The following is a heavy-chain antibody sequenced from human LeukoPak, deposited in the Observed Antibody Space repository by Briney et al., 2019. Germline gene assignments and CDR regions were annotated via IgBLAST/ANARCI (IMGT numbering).Heavy chain of an antibody. CDR1: GYTFTSYY. CDR3: ARQQGLQNLNFDY. D-gene: IGHD4-11*01. CDR2: INPIGGTT. Sequence: ASVKVSCKTSGYTFTSYYTHWMRQAPGQGLEWMGIINPIGGTTDYSQEFQGRVTMTRDTSTSTVYMELSSLSPEDTAVYYCARQQGLQNLNFDYWGQGTLVTVSS. J-gene: IGHJ4*02. V-gene: IGHV1-46*01.